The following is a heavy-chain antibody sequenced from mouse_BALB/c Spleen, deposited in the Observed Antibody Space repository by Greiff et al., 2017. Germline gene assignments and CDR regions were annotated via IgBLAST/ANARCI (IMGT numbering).Heavy chain of an antibody. CDR1: GFTFSSYG. J-gene: IGHJ4*01. CDR3: ASPIYYDYDYYAMDY. CDR2: ISSGGSYT. V-gene: IGHV5-6*01. Sequence: EVHLVESGGDLVKPGGSLKLSCAASGFTFSSYGMSWVRQTPDKRLEWVATISSGGSYTYYPDSVKGRFTISRDNAKNTLYLQMSSLKSEDTAMYYCASPIYYDYDYYAMDYWGQGTSVTVSS. D-gene: IGHD2-4*01.